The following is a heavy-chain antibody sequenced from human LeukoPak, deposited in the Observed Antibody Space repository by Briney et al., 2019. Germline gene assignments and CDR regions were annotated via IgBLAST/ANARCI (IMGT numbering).Heavy chain of an antibody. CDR1: GFTFSSYA. Sequence: PGGSLRLSCAASGFTFSSYAMSWVRQARGKGLEWVSAVTDSGGSTYYADSVKGRFTISRDNSKDTLYLQMNSLRAEDTAVYFCAKTPVVGGLFDYRGQGTLVTVSS. J-gene: IGHJ4*02. D-gene: IGHD4-23*01. CDR3: AKTPVVGGLFDY. CDR2: VTDSGGST. V-gene: IGHV3-23*01.